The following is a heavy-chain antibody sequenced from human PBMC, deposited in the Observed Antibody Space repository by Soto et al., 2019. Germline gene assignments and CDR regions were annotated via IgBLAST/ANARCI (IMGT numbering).Heavy chain of an antibody. V-gene: IGHV3-30-3*01. CDR1: GFTFSSYA. CDR2: ISYDGSNK. CDR3: ARDRTSSDAFDI. J-gene: IGHJ3*02. Sequence: QVQLVESGGGVVQPGRSLRLSCAASGFTFSSYAMHWVRQAPGKGLEWVAVISYDGSNKYYADSVKGRFTISRDNSKNTLYMQMNSRRAEDTAVYYCARDRTSSDAFDIWGQGTMVTVSS. D-gene: IGHD2-2*01.